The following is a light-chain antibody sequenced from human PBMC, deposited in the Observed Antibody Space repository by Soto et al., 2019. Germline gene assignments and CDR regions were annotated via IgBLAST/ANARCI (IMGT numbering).Light chain of an antibody. CDR1: QSISSY. CDR3: QQSYSTPT. V-gene: IGKV1-39*01. Sequence: DIQMTQSPSSLSASVGDRVTITCRASQSISSYLNWYQQKPGKAPNLLIFDVTTLQSGVPSRFSGGRSGTDFTLTISSLQPEDFATYYCQQSYSTPTFGQGTKLEIK. CDR2: DVT. J-gene: IGKJ1*01.